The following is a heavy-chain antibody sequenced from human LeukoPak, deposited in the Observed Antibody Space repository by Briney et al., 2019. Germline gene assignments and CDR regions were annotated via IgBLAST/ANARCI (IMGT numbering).Heavy chain of an antibody. J-gene: IGHJ6*02. D-gene: IGHD3-10*01. V-gene: IGHV3-33*01. CDR2: IWFAGRDT. Sequence: FPYSNNGVQCVPHSPAKALVGVTSIWFAGRDTPYADSVRGRFTISRDNSKTTLYLQMNSLRAEDTAVYYWARDHVTMVRGVIMELLSYYYYGMDVWGQGTTVTVSS. CDR1: FPYSNNG. CDR3: ARDHVTMVRGVIMELLSYYYYGMDV.